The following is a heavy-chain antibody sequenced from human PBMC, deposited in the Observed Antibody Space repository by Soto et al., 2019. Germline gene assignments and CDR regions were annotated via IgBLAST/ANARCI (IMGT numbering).Heavy chain of an antibody. D-gene: IGHD2-2*02. CDR3: SKNPAARPYYYYGMDV. J-gene: IGHJ6*02. CDR2: IKSKTDGGTT. Sequence: PGGSLRLSCAASGFTFSNAWMNWVRQAPGKGLEWVGRIKSKTDGGTTDYAAPVKGRFTISRDDSKNTLYLQMNSLKTDDTAVYFCSKNPAARPYYYYGMDVWGQGTTVTVSS. V-gene: IGHV3-15*07. CDR1: GFTFSNAW.